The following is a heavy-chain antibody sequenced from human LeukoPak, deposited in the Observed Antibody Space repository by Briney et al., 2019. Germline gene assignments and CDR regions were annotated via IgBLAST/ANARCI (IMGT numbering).Heavy chain of an antibody. CDR3: ARAQSSGRGRFDY. J-gene: IGHJ4*02. CDR1: GGSISSYY. Sequence: SETLSLTCTVSGGSISSYYWSWIRQPPGKGLEWIGYIYYSGSTNYNPSLKSRVTISVDTSKNQFSLKLSSVTAADTAVYYCARAQSSGRGRFDYWGQGTLVTVSS. CDR2: IYYSGST. V-gene: IGHV4-59*01. D-gene: IGHD6-19*01.